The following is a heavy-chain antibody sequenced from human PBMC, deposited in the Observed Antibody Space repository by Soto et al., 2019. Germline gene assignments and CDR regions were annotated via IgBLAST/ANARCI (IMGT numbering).Heavy chain of an antibody. V-gene: IGHV1-69*02. CDR2: VNPILSMS. Sequence: SVKVSSKASGDTFSFYSINWVRQAPGLGLEWMGRVNPILSMSNYAQRFQGRVTMTADKSTSTAYMELSGLRSEDTAMYYCATSYGSGYRAFDYWGQ. J-gene: IGHJ4*01. CDR3: ATSYGSGYRAFDY. CDR1: GDTFSFYS. D-gene: IGHD3-10*01.